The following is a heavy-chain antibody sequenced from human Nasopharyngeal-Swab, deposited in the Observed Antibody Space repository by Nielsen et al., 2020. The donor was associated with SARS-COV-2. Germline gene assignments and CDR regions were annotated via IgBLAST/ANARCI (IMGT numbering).Heavy chain of an antibody. D-gene: IGHD5-18*01. V-gene: IGHV3-23*01. CDR3: VKGDTATSDYYYGMDV. Sequence: GASLKISCAASGFIFSDYAMNWVRQAPRKGLEWVSGMTGSGESTYYADSVKGRFAISRDNSKNTLYLQTNNLRAEDTAVYFCVKGDTATSDYYYGMDVWGQGTTVTVSS. CDR2: MTGSGEST. J-gene: IGHJ6*02. CDR1: GFIFSDYA.